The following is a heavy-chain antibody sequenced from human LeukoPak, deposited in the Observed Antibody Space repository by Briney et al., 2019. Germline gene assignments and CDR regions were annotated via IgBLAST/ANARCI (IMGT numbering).Heavy chain of an antibody. CDR1: GGSISSGSYY. D-gene: IGHD2-2*01. CDR2: IYTSGST. CDR3: ARAWRFYCSSTSCYAFDI. V-gene: IGHV4-61*02. J-gene: IGHJ3*02. Sequence: SQTLSLTCTVSGGSISSGSYYWSWIRQPAGKGLEWIGRIYTSGSTNYNPSLKSRVTISVDTSKNQFSLKLSSVTAADTAVYYCARAWRFYCSSTSCYAFDIWGQGTMVTVPS.